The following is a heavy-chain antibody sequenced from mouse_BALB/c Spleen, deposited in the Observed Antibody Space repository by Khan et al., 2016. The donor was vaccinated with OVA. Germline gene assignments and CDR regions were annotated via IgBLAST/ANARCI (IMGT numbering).Heavy chain of an antibody. J-gene: IGHJ3*01. V-gene: IGHV5-6*01. Sequence: EVQLVESGGDLVKPGGSLTLSCAASGFTFSSYSMSWVRQTPDKRLEWVASISSGGDYTYYPDIVKGRFTISRDTAKNTLYLEMSSLKSEDTAMYYCASHLTGSFAYWGQGTLVTVSA. D-gene: IGHD4-1*01. CDR2: ISSGGDYT. CDR1: GFTFSSYS. CDR3: ASHLTGSFAY.